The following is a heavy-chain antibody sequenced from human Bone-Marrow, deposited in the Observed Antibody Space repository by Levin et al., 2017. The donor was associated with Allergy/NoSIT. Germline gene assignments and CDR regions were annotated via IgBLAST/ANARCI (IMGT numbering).Heavy chain of an antibody. J-gene: IGHJ6*03. Sequence: GGSLRLSCAASGFTFSSYAMSWVRQAPGKGLEWVSAISGSGGSTYYADSVKGRFTISRDNSKNTLYLQMNSLRAEDTAVYYCAKHFGVVIKYYYYMDVWGKGTTVTVSS. V-gene: IGHV3-23*01. CDR1: GFTFSSYA. CDR2: ISGSGGST. CDR3: AKHFGVVIKYYYYMDV. D-gene: IGHD3-3*01.